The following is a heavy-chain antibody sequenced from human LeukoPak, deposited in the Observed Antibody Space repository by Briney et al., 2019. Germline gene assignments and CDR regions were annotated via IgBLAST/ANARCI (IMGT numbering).Heavy chain of an antibody. CDR2: IQKDGSEK. CDR1: GFTFSNYW. Sequence: GGSLRLSCVASGFTFSNYWMSWVRQAPGKGLEWVANIQKDGSEKHYVASVEGRFTISRDNAENSLFLQLNSLRVGDTAAYYCVRLWDSSGFFGYWGQGALVTVSS. V-gene: IGHV3-7*01. D-gene: IGHD3-22*01. J-gene: IGHJ4*02. CDR3: VRLWDSSGFFGY.